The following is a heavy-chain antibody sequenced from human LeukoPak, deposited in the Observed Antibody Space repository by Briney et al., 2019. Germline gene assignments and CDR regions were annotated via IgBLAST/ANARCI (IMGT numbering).Heavy chain of an antibody. CDR2: TRNKANRYTT. CDR1: GFTFSDHY. D-gene: IGHD5-12*01. V-gene: IGHV3-72*01. Sequence: GGSLRLSCAASGFTFSDHYTDWVRQAPGKGLEWVGRTRNKANRYTTEYSAFVKGRFTVSRDDSKNSLYLQMDSLKTEDTAVYYCARGTSRGTLATDYFDYWGQGTLVTVSS. CDR3: ARGTSRGTLATDYFDY. J-gene: IGHJ4*02.